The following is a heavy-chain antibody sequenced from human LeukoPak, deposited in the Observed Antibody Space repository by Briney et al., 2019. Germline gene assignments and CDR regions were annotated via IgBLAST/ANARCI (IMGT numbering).Heavy chain of an antibody. V-gene: IGHV3-11*04. J-gene: IGHJ4*02. CDR2: ISPSGSTI. Sequence: KPGGSLRLSCAASGLTFSDNYLSWIRQAPGKGLEWISYISPSGSTIYYADSVKGRFTISRDNAKNSLYLQMNSLRAEDTALYHCVTYAYWGQGTLVTVSS. D-gene: IGHD1-20*01. CDR1: GLTFSDNY. CDR3: VTYAY.